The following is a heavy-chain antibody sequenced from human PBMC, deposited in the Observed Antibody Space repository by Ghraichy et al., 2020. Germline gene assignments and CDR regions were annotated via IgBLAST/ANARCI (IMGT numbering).Heavy chain of an antibody. D-gene: IGHD4-23*01. CDR1: GFTFSNYA. Sequence: GGSLRLSCGASGFTFSNYAMSWVRQAPGKGLEWVSLIYGNGIGTHYSDSVKCRFTISRDNSKNTLYLQMNSRRADDTAVYYCVKREGWEHYKYYMDAWAKGTAVTVAS. CDR2: IYGNGIGT. V-gene: IGHV3-23*01. J-gene: IGHJ6*03. CDR3: VKREGWEHYKYYMDA.